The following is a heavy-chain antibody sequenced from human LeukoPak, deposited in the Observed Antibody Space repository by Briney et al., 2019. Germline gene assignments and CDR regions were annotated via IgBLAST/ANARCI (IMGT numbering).Heavy chain of an antibody. D-gene: IGHD6-13*01. CDR2: IRYDGSNK. V-gene: IGHV3-30*02. J-gene: IGHJ4*02. CDR3: ATKYSSSWYYFDY. Sequence: GGSLRLSCAASGFTFSSYGMHWVRQAPGKGLEWVAFIRYDGSNKYYADSVKGRFTISRDNSKNTLYLQMNSLRAEDTAVYYCATKYSSSWYYFDYWGQGTLVTVSS. CDR1: GFTFSSYG.